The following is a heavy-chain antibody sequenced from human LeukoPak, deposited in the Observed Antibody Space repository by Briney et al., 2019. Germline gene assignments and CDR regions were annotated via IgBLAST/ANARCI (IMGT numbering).Heavy chain of an antibody. Sequence: ASVKVSCKASGGTFSSYAISWVRQAPEQGLEWMGGIIPIFGTANYAQKFQGRVTITADESTSTAYMELSSLRSEDTAVYYCARDLRNYDSSGEFDPWGQGTLVTVSS. CDR3: ARDLRNYDSSGEFDP. CDR1: GGTFSSYA. CDR2: IIPIFGTA. D-gene: IGHD3-22*01. V-gene: IGHV1-69*13. J-gene: IGHJ5*02.